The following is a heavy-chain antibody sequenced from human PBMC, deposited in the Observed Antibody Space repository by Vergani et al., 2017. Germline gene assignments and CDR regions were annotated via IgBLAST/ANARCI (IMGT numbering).Heavy chain of an antibody. V-gene: IGHV4-31*03. CDR2: IYYSGTT. D-gene: IGHD2-2*01. CDR1: GAYVGSGGYY. J-gene: IGHJ5*02. Sequence: QVQLQESGPGLVKASQTLSLTCSVSGAYVGSGGYYWSWVRQRPGMGLDWIGYIYYSGTTYYNPSLESRLTISLDTSENHLSLKLTSVTAADTAVYYCAKDLKDCSSTSCYPYNWFDPWGQGTLVTVSS. CDR3: AKDLKDCSSTSCYPYNWFDP.